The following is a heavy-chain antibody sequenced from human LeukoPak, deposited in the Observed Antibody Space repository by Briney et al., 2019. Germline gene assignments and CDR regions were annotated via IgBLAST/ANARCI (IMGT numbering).Heavy chain of an antibody. CDR2: INGDGSTT. D-gene: IGHD3-10*02. V-gene: IGHV3-74*01. CDR3: VFGEFDY. CDR1: GFNFSNYW. J-gene: IGHJ4*02. Sequence: GGSLRLSCAASGFNFSNYWMHWVRQAPGKGLVWVSRINGDGSTTSYADSVKGRFTTSRDNAKNTLYLQMNSLRAEDTAVYYCVFGEFDYWGQGTLVTVSS.